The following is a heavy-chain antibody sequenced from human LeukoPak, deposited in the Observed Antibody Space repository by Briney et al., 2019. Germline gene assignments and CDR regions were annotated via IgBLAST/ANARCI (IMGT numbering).Heavy chain of an antibody. CDR3: AGARYSSSSYATGKSDFDY. CDR1: GLSFSNYW. J-gene: IGHJ4*02. CDR2: TNLHGTAV. Sequence: GGSLRLSCEVSGLSFSNYWMHWVRQAPGKGLVWVARTNLHGTAVDYADSVKGRFIISRGNAKNTLYLQMNSLRAEDTAIYYCAGARYSSSSYATGKSDFDYWGQGTLVTVSS. V-gene: IGHV3-74*01. D-gene: IGHD6-13*01.